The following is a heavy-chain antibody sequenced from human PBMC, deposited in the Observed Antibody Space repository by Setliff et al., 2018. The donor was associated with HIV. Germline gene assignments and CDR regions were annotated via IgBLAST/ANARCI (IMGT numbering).Heavy chain of an antibody. J-gene: IGHJ4*02. Sequence: ASVKVSCKASGYTFTSYYMHWVRQAPGQGLEWMGIINPSGGSTSYAPKFQGKVTMTRDTSTSTVYMELSSLRSEDTAVYYCARDYYDSSGYIFFPGLPDYWGQGTLVTVSS. CDR1: GYTFTSYY. D-gene: IGHD3-22*01. CDR2: INPSGGST. CDR3: ARDYYDSSGYIFFPGLPDY. V-gene: IGHV1-46*01.